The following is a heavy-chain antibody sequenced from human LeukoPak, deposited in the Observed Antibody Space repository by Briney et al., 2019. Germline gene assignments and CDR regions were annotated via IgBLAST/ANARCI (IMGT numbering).Heavy chain of an antibody. J-gene: IGHJ3*01. D-gene: IGHD4-17*01. Sequence: PGGSLRLSCAASGFTFNNCAMMWVRQAQGQGLEWVSAITGGGRTYYADSVKGRFTISRDNSKNTLYLQMNSLRAEDTALYFCARDPNGDYIGAFDFLGQGTVVTVSS. V-gene: IGHV3-23*01. CDR3: ARDPNGDYIGAFDF. CDR1: GFTFNNCA. CDR2: ITGGGRT.